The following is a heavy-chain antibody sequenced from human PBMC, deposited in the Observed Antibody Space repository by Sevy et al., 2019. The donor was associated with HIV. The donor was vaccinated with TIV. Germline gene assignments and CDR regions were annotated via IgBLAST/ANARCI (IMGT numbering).Heavy chain of an antibody. CDR3: ARDHVKDGDLGDYYYYAMDV. CDR1: GFTFSSYS. D-gene: IGHD4-17*01. J-gene: IGHJ6*02. V-gene: IGHV3-48*04. Sequence: GGSLRLSCAASGFTFSSYSMNWVRQAPGKGLEWISYISGSDGTIYYADSVKGRFTISRDNAKNSLHLQMNSLRAEDTAVYYCARDHVKDGDLGDYYYYAMDVWGQGTTVTVSS. CDR2: ISGSDGTI.